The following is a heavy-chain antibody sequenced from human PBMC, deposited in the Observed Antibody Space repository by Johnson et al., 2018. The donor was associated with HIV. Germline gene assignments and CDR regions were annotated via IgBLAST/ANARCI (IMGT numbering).Heavy chain of an antibody. CDR1: RFIFSSYG. V-gene: IGHV3-30*18. CDR3: AKSDSGYDAFDI. Sequence: QVQLVESGGGVVQSGRSLRLSCATSRFIFSSYGIHWVRQAPGKGLEWVAFISYDGSNKHYVDSVKGRFTISRDNSKNTLYLQMNSLLPEDTAVYYCAKSDSGYDAFDIWGQGTMVTVS. CDR2: ISYDGSNK. J-gene: IGHJ3*02. D-gene: IGHD5-12*01.